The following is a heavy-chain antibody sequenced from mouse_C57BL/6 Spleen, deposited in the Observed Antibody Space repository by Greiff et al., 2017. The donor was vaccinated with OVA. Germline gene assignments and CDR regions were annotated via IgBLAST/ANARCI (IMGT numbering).Heavy chain of an antibody. CDR2: ISDGGSYT. J-gene: IGHJ2*01. Sequence: EVKLMESGGGLVKPGGSLKLSCAASGFTFSSYAMSWVRQTPEKRLEWVATISDGGSYTYYPDNVKGRFTISRDNAKNNLYLQMSHLKSEDTAMYYCARDGVTTVVAVDYWGQGTTLTVSS. CDR3: ARDGVTTVVAVDY. CDR1: GFTFSSYA. V-gene: IGHV5-4*01. D-gene: IGHD1-1*01.